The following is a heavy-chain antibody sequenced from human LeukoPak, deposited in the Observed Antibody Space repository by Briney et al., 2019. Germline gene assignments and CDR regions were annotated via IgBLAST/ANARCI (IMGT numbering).Heavy chain of an antibody. Sequence: SETLSLTCTVSGASISSYYWSWIRQPAGKGLEWIGRLYTSGSTNYSPSLKSRVTMSVDTSKNQFSLKLNSVTAADTAVYYCARHLSYYDILTGYLRPNYFDYWGQGTLVTVSS. CDR2: LYTSGST. CDR3: ARHLSYYDILTGYLRPNYFDY. CDR1: GASISSYY. J-gene: IGHJ4*02. V-gene: IGHV4-4*07. D-gene: IGHD3-9*01.